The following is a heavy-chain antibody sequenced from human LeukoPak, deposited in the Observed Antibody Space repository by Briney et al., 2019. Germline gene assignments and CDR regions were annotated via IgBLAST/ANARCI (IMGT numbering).Heavy chain of an antibody. CDR2: ISGAGAYT. V-gene: IGHV3-23*01. CDR3: AKEYSGYDFDY. D-gene: IGHD5-12*01. J-gene: IGHJ4*02. CDR1: GFTLRSYA. Sequence: GGSLRLSCAASGFTLRSYAMSWVRQAPGRGLEWVSAISGAGAYTYYSVSVKGRFTSTKDDSTNTLYQQMNSLRAEDTAVYYCAKEYSGYDFDYWGQGTLVTVSS.